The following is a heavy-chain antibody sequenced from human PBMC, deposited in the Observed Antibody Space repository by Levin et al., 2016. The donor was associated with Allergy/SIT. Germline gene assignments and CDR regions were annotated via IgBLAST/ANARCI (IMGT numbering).Heavy chain of an antibody. V-gene: IGHV3-74*01. CDR3: ARDMITAAGFDY. Sequence: GESLKISCAASGFTFSSYWMHWVRQAPGKGLVWVSRINSDGSSTSYADSVKGRFTISRDNAKNTLYLQMNSLRAEDTAVYYCARDMITAAGFDYWGQGTLVTVSS. J-gene: IGHJ4*02. CDR1: GFTFSSYW. D-gene: IGHD3-16*01. CDR2: INSDGSST.